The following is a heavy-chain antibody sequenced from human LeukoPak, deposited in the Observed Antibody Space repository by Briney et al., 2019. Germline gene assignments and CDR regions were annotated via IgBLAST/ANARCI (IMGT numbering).Heavy chain of an antibody. CDR3: ARGRAVAGSHYGMDV. J-gene: IGHJ6*04. CDR1: GFTFSNFV. V-gene: IGHV3-48*04. Sequence: GGSLRLSCAASGFTFSNFVMNWVRQAPGKGLEWVSYISHSGTSIYYADSVKGRFTFSRDNAKNSLFLQMNSLRAEDTAVYYCARGRAVAGSHYGMDVWGKGTTVTVSS. D-gene: IGHD6-19*01. CDR2: ISHSGTSI.